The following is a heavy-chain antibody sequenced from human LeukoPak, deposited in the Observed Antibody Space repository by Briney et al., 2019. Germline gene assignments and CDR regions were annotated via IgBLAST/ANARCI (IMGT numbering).Heavy chain of an antibody. D-gene: IGHD3-22*01. CDR2: IYYSGST. Sequence: SETLSLTCTVSGGSLSGGDYYWSWIRQPPGKGLEWIGYIYYSGSTYYNPSLKSRVTISVDTSKNQFSLKLSSVTAADTAVYYCAREGAYYDSSGYYYFDYWGRGTLVTVSS. V-gene: IGHV4-30-4*01. CDR1: GGSLSGGDYY. CDR3: AREGAYYDSSGYYYFDY. J-gene: IGHJ4*02.